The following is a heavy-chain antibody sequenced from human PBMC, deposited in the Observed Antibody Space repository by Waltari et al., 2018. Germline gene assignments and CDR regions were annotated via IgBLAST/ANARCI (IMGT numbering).Heavy chain of an antibody. Sequence: QVQLQESGPGLVKPSETLSLTCTVSGGSISRYYWSWIRQPPGKGLEWIGYIYYSGSTNYNPSLKSRVTISVDTSKNQFSLKLSSVTAADTAVYYCARHRLTGPFDYWGQGTLVTVSS. CDR1: GGSISRYY. CDR3: ARHRLTGPFDY. D-gene: IGHD3-16*01. J-gene: IGHJ4*02. CDR2: IYYSGST. V-gene: IGHV4-59*08.